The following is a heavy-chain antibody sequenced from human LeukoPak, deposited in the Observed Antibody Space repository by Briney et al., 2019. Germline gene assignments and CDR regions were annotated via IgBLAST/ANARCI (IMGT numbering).Heavy chain of an antibody. J-gene: IGHJ3*02. CDR3: ARDYHRYYGSVPKDAFDI. D-gene: IGHD3-10*01. CDR1: GGSISSYY. V-gene: IGHV4-59*12. Sequence: PSETLSLTCTVSGGSISSYYWSWIRQPPGKGLEWIGYIYYSGSTYYNPSLKSRVTISVDTSKNQFSLKLSSVTAADTAVYYCARDYHRYYGSVPKDAFDIWGQGTMVTVSS. CDR2: IYYSGST.